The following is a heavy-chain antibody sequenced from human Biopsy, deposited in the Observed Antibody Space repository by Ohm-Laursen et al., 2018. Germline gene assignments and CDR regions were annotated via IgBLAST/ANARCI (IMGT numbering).Heavy chain of an antibody. Sequence: ASVKVSCKGSGYAVNDYFLHWLRQAPGPGPEGMGWISPNSGGRNYAQKFQGRVTMTTDTSTSTVYLELRRLISDDTAVYYCARDIMNRIAGLVARSDVFDVWGQGTLVTVSS. CDR2: ISPNSGGR. D-gene: IGHD3-16*01. V-gene: IGHV1-2*02. CDR3: ARDIMNRIAGLVARSDVFDV. J-gene: IGHJ3*01. CDR1: GYAVNDYF.